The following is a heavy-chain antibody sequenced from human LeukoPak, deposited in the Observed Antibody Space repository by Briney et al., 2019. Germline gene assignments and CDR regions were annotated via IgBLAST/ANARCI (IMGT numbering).Heavy chain of an antibody. J-gene: IGHJ4*02. CDR1: GFTFSSYW. CDR2: IKQDGSEK. CDR3: ASTYYDFWSGYYPFDY. D-gene: IGHD3-3*01. V-gene: IGHV3-7*01. Sequence: GGSLRLSCAASGFTFSSYWMSWVRQAPGKGLEWVANIKQDGSEKYYVDSVKGRFTISRDNAKDSLYLQMNSLRAEDTAVYYCASTYYDFWSGYYPFDYWGQGTLVTVSS.